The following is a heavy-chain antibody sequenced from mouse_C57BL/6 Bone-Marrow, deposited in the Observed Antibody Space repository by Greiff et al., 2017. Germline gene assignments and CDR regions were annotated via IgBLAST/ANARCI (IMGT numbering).Heavy chain of an antibody. CDR3: ARERNGYYDAMDY. CDR1: GYTFTDHT. V-gene: IGHV1-78*01. J-gene: IGHJ4*01. D-gene: IGHD2-2*01. CDR2: IYPRDGST. Sequence: VQLQESDAELVKPGASVKISCKVSGYTFTDHTIHWMKQRPEQGLEWIGYIYPRDGSTKYNEKFKGKATLTADKSSSTAYMQLNSLTSEDSAVYFCARERNGYYDAMDYWGQGTSVTVSS.